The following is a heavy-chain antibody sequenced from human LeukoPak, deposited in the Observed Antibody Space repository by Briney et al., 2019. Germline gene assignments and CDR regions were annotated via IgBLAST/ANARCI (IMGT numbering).Heavy chain of an antibody. J-gene: IGHJ6*03. Sequence: ASVKVSCKASGYTFTSSGISWVRQAPGQGLEWMGWISAYSGNTNYAQKLQGRVTMTTDTSTSTAYMELRSLRSDDTAVYYCATVNAGGGYYYYMDVWGKGTTVTVSS. CDR1: GYTFTSSG. V-gene: IGHV1-18*01. CDR3: ATVNAGGGYYYYMDV. D-gene: IGHD3-16*01. CDR2: ISAYSGNT.